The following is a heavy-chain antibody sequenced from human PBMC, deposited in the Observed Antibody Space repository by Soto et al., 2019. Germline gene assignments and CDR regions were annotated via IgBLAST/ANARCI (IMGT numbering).Heavy chain of an antibody. D-gene: IGHD5-12*01. Sequence: ASVKVSCKASGYPFDTYMHWVRQAPGQGLEWMGWINPNSGGTNYAQKFQGRVTMTRDTSISTAYMELSRLRSDDTAVYYCARTNIARSAFDIWGQGTMVTVSS. CDR3: ARTNIARSAFDI. J-gene: IGHJ3*02. CDR2: INPNSGGT. CDR1: GYPFDTY. V-gene: IGHV1-2*02.